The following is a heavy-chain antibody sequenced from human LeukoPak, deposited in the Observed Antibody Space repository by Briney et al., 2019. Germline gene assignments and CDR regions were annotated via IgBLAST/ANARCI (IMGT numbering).Heavy chain of an antibody. CDR1: GGSISSYY. V-gene: IGHV4-4*07. Sequence: PETLSLTCTVSGGSISSYYWSSLRQPAGKGLEWIGRIYTSGSTNYNPSLKSRVTMSVDTSKNQFSLKLSSVTAADTAVYYCARDGWYYDFWSGYPATYYYYMDVWGKGTTVTVSS. J-gene: IGHJ6*03. CDR3: ARDGWYYDFWSGYPATYYYYMDV. D-gene: IGHD3-3*01. CDR2: IYTSGST.